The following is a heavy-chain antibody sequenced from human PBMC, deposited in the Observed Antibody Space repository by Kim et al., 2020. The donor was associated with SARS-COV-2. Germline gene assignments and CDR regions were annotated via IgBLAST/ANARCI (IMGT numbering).Heavy chain of an antibody. V-gene: IGHV4-31*02. J-gene: IGHJ3*02. D-gene: IGHD6-13*01. Sequence: YYTPSLKSRVTISVDTAKNQFSLKLSSVTAAGTAVYYCARNLLRAGPCDIWGQGTMVTVSS. CDR3: ARNLLRAGPCDI.